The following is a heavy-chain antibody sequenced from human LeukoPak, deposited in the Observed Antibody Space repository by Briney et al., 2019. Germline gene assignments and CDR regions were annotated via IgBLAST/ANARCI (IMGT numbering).Heavy chain of an antibody. D-gene: IGHD2-2*01. CDR1: GLTFSNTW. Sequence: PGGSLRLSCEASGLTFSNTWMTWVRRAPGKGLEWVGRIFRNSDTMETEYAIPVKGRFTISRDDSKNTMFLQMNSLTTEDTAVYYCAKRGNPAVGHHYLDVWGKGTTVSVSS. CDR3: AKRGNPAVGHHYLDV. V-gene: IGHV3-15*01. J-gene: IGHJ6*03. CDR2: IFRNSDTMET.